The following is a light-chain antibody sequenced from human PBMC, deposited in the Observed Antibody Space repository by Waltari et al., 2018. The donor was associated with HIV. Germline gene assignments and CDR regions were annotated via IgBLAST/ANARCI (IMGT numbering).Light chain of an antibody. V-gene: IGLV1-44*01. J-gene: IGLJ3*02. Sequence: QSVLTQPPSASGTPGQRVTISCSGGRSNIVDDTDSWYQQLPGTAPRLVIYSDSERPSGVPDRFSGSKSGTSASLAISGLQSEDEADYYCAAWDGNLNGRVFGGGTKLTVL. CDR2: SDS. CDR1: RSNIVDDT. CDR3: AAWDGNLNGRV.